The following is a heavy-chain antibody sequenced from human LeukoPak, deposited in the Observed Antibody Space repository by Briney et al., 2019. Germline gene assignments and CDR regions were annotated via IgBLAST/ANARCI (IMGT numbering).Heavy chain of an antibody. CDR1: GYTFTSYG. CDR2: ISAYNGNT. J-gene: IGHJ6*03. CDR3: ARDGGSYYGYYYYYMDV. Sequence: ASVKVSCKASGYTFTSYGITWVRQAPGQGLECMGWISAYNGNTNYAQKLQGRVTMTTDTSTSTAYMELRSLRSDDTAVYYCARDGGSYYGYYYYYMDVWGKGTTVTASS. V-gene: IGHV1-18*01. D-gene: IGHD1-26*01.